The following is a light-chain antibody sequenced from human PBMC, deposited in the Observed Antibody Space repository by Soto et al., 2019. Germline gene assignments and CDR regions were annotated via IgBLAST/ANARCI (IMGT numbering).Light chain of an antibody. V-gene: IGKV3-20*01. CDR3: QQYSSSPPEFT. CDR2: GAS. CDR1: QSVSSSY. J-gene: IGKJ3*01. Sequence: EIVLTQSPGTLSLSPGERATLSCRASQSVSSSYLAWYQQRPGQAPRLLIFGASYRATGIPDRFSGSGSGTDFTLTISRREPEDFALYSCQQYSSSPPEFTFGPGTKVD.